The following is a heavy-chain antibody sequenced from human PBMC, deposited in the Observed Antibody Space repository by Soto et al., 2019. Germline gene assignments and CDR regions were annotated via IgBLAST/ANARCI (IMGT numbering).Heavy chain of an antibody. CDR1: GGSFSGYF. CDR2: IDHSGST. D-gene: IGHD3-10*01. CDR3: ARGRHFYGIDY. J-gene: IGHJ4*02. V-gene: IGHV4-34*01. Sequence: SETLSLTCAVFGGSFSGYFWSWVRQPPGRGLDWIGEIDHSGSTNYNPSLKSRVTISVDTSKNQFALKLSSVTAADTAVYYCARGRHFYGIDYWGQGALVTVSS.